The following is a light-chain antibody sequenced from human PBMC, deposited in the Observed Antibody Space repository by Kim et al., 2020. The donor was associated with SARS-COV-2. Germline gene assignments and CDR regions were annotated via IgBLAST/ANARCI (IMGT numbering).Light chain of an antibody. J-gene: IGKJ2*01. CDR2: DAS. V-gene: IGKV3-11*01. CDR1: QSVSRF. CDR3: QQRTTWPPT. Sequence: EIVLTQSPATLSLSPGERATLSCRASQSVSRFLAWYQQKPGQAPRLLIYDASNRATGIPARFSGSGSGTDFTLTISSLEPEDFAVYYCQQRTTWPPTFGQGTKLEI.